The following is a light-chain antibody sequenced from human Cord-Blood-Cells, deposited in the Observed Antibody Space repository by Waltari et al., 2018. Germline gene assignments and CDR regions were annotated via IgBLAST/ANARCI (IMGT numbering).Light chain of an antibody. CDR2: DVS. J-gene: IGLJ3*02. CDR1: SSAVGGYNY. CDR3: SAYTSSSTLDV. Sequence: QSALTQPASVSGSPGQSITISCTGTSSAVGGYNYVSWYQQHPGKAPQLMIHDVSNRPSGVSNRFSGSKSGNTASLTISGLQAEDEADYYCSAYTSSSTLDVFGGGTKLTVL. V-gene: IGLV2-14*03.